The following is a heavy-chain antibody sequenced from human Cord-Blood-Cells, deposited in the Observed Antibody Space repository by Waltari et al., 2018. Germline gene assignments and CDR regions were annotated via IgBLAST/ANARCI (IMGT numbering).Heavy chain of an antibody. J-gene: IGHJ4*02. CDR3: ARDNLGGLVDY. D-gene: IGHD6-19*01. V-gene: IGHV3-21*01. Sequence: EVQLVESGGGLVKPGGSLRLSCAASGFTFSSHSMNWVRQAPGKGLEWVSSISSSSSYIYYADSVKGRFTISRDNAKNSLYLQMNSLRAEDTAVYYCARDNLGGLVDYWGQGTLVTVSS. CDR2: ISSSSSYI. CDR1: GFTFSSHS.